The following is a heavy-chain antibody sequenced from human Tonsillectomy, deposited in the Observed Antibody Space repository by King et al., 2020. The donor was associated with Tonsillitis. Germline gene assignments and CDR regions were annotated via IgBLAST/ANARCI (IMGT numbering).Heavy chain of an antibody. CDR3: ARQFLNSGHYYYYGLDV. J-gene: IGHJ6*02. D-gene: IGHD5-12*01. V-gene: IGHV1-8*01. CDR2: MNPNRGST. Sequence: VQLVQSGAEVKKPGASVKVSCEASGYTFTSHEITWVRHVTGQGLEYMGWMNPNRGSTGYTQKFQGRVTMTRDTPIRTAYMELSSLRTEDTAVYYCARQFLNSGHYYYYGLDVWGQGTTVIVSS. CDR1: GYTFTSHE.